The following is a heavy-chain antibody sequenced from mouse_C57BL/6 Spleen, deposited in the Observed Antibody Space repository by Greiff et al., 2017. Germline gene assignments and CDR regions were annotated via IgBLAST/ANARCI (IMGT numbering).Heavy chain of an antibody. J-gene: IGHJ3*01. CDR2: IRLKSDNYAT. CDR3: TGGPGFAY. CDR1: GFTFSNYW. V-gene: IGHV6-3*01. D-gene: IGHD3-3*01. Sequence: EVPLVESGGGLVQPGGSMKLSCVASGFTFSNYWMNWVRQSPEKGLEWVAKIRLKSDNYATHYAESVKGRFTISRDDSKSSVYLQMNNLRAEDTGIYYGTGGPGFAYWGQGTLVTVSA.